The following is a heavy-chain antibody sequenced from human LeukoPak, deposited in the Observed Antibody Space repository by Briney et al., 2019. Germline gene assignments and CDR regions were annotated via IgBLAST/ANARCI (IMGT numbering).Heavy chain of an antibody. CDR2: ISSSSSYI. CDR3: ARDASKEPTNWYDP. Sequence: GGSLRLSCAASGFTFSSYSMNWVRQAPGKGLEWVSSISSSSSYIYYADSVKGRFTISRDNAKNSLYLQMNSLRAEDTAVYYCARDASKEPTNWYDPWGQGTLVTVSS. D-gene: IGHD1-14*01. J-gene: IGHJ5*02. CDR1: GFTFSSYS. V-gene: IGHV3-21*01.